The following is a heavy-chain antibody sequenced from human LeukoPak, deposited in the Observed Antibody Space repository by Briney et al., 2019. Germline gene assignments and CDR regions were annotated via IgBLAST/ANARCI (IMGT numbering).Heavy chain of an antibody. CDR1: GFTFSNFN. CDR2: ISGSGAYI. J-gene: IGHJ4*02. V-gene: IGHV3-21*01. CDR3: ASSPIGYYYDSSGYYFDY. D-gene: IGHD3-22*01. Sequence: GGSLRLSCAASGFTFSNFNMNWVRQAPGKGLEWVSSISGSGAYIYYADSLKGRFTVSRDNAKNSLFLQMNRLRAEDTAVYYCASSPIGYYYDSSGYYFDYWGQGTLVTVSS.